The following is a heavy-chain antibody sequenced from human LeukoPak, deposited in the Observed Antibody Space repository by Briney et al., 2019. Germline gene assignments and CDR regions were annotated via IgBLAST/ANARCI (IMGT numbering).Heavy chain of an antibody. CDR2: INSDGSST. CDR3: ARDRGYCSSTSCHNPYNWFDP. V-gene: IGHV3-74*01. D-gene: IGHD2-2*01. J-gene: IGHJ5*02. Sequence: GGSLRLSCAASGVTFSSYWMHWVRQAPGKGLVWVSRINSDGSSTSYADSVKGRFTISRDNAKNTLYLQMNSLRAEDTAVYYCARDRGYCSSTSCHNPYNWFDPWGQGTLVTVSS. CDR1: GVTFSSYW.